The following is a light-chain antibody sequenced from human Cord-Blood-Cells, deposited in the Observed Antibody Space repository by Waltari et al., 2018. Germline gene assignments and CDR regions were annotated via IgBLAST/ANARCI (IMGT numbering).Light chain of an antibody. CDR2: GAS. Sequence: EIVLTPSPGPLSLSPGDRATPSCRASQSVSSSYLAWYQQKPGQAPRLLIYGASSRATGIPDRFSGSGSGTDFTLTISRLEPEDFAVYYCQQYGSSPTFGQGTKVEIK. CDR3: QQYGSSPT. J-gene: IGKJ1*01. CDR1: QSVSSSY. V-gene: IGKV3-20*01.